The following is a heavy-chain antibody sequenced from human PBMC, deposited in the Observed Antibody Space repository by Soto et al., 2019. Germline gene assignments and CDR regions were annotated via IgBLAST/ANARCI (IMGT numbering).Heavy chain of an antibody. D-gene: IGHD3-22*01. CDR1: GFTFSSYS. CDR3: ARDKMIVVDSSYYYYGMDV. CDR2: ISSSSSYI. J-gene: IGHJ6*02. Sequence: TGGSLRLSCAASGFTFSSYSMNWVRQAPGKGLEWVSSISSSSSYIYYADSVKGRFTISRDNAKNSLYLQMNSLRAEDTAVYYCARDKMIVVDSSYYYYGMDVWGQRTTVTVSS. V-gene: IGHV3-21*01.